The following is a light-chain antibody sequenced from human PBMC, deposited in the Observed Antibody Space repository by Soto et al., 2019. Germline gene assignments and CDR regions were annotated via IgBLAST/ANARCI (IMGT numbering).Light chain of an antibody. CDR3: KQYATSPLS. CDR2: GAL. Sequence: EIGLTQSPCTLSLSPGERATLSCRASQTVSSRVLAWYQQKPGQAPRLLIYGALSRATGIPDRFSGSGSGTDFTLTISRLEPEGCLLYYCKQYATSPLSFGGVTKVEIK. J-gene: IGKJ4*01. V-gene: IGKV3-20*01. CDR1: QTVSSRV.